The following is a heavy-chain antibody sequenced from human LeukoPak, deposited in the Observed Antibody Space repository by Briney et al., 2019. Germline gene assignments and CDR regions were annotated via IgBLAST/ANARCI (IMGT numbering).Heavy chain of an antibody. J-gene: IGHJ4*02. D-gene: IGHD3-10*01. CDR1: GLSVTSNY. Sequence: GGSLRLSCAASGLSVTSNYVNWVRQAPGKGLEWVSYISSSGSTIYYADSVKGRFTISRDNAKNSLYLQMNSLRVEDTAVYYCAKVAKYYYGSETYYFFEHWGQGTPVTASS. CDR3: AKVAKYYYGSETYYFFEH. V-gene: IGHV3-48*04. CDR2: ISSSGSTI.